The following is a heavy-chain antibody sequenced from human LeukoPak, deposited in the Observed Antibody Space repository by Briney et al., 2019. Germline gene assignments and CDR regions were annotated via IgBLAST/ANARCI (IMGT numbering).Heavy chain of an antibody. Sequence: GGSLRLSCAASGFTFDDYGMSWVRQAPGEGLEWVSVIYSDGRTYYADSVKGRFTISRDNSKNTLYLQMNSLRAEDTAVYYCARDSGRFDVFDIWGQGTMVTVSS. V-gene: IGHV3-53*01. CDR2: IYSDGRT. D-gene: IGHD3-10*01. CDR3: ARDSGRFDVFDI. CDR1: GFTFDDYG. J-gene: IGHJ3*02.